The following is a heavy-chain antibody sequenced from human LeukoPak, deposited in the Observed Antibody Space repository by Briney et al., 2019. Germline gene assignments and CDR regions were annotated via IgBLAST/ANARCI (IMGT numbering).Heavy chain of an antibody. V-gene: IGHV1-24*01. J-gene: IGHJ5*02. Sequence: GASVKVSCKVSGYTLTELSMHWVRQAPGKGLEWMGGFDPEDGETIYAQKFQGRVTMTEDTSTDTAYMELSSLRSEDTAVYYCATRKEVQGVYHGYWCDPGGQGNLVTVSS. CDR2: FDPEDGET. D-gene: IGHD3-10*01. CDR1: GYTLTELS. CDR3: ATRKEVQGVYHGYWCDP.